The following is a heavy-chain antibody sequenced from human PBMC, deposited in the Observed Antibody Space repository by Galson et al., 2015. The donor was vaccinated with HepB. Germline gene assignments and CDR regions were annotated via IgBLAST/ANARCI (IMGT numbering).Heavy chain of an antibody. Sequence: SLRLSCAASGFTVSSNYMSWVRQAPGKGLEWVSVIYSGGSTYYADSVKGRFTISRDNSKNTLYLQMNSLRAEDTAVYYCAGLDIVVVVAATQAPYYYGMDVWGQGTTVTVSS. J-gene: IGHJ6*02. V-gene: IGHV3-53*01. CDR1: GFTVSSNY. CDR3: AGLDIVVVVAATQAPYYYGMDV. CDR2: IYSGGST. D-gene: IGHD2-15*01.